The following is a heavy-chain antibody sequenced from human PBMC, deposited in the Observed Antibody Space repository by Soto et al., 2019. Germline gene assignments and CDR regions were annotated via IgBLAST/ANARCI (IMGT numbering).Heavy chain of an antibody. D-gene: IGHD2-15*01. Sequence: QVQLVQSGAEVKKPGASLKVSCKASGYTFTSYYMHWVRQAPGHGLEWMGIINPSGGSTSYAQKCQGRATMTMDRSAGTVYMELSGLRSEDTAVYDCGRGFCSGGSCSFDYWGQGTLVTVSS. CDR1: GYTFTSYY. V-gene: IGHV1-46*03. CDR2: INPSGGST. J-gene: IGHJ4*02. CDR3: GRGFCSGGSCSFDY.